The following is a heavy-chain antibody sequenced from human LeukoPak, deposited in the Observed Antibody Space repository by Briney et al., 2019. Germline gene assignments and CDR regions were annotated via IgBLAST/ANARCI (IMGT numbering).Heavy chain of an antibody. J-gene: IGHJ5*02. D-gene: IGHD4-11*01. CDR3: ARGLIYSPNWFDP. Sequence: GALRLSCAGSGFTVSSNYMSWVRQAPGKELEWVSVIYTGGNTYYADSVKGRFTISRDNSKNTLYLQMNSLRAEDTAVYYCARGLIYSPNWFDPWGQGTLVTVSS. V-gene: IGHV3-66*01. CDR1: GFTVSSNY. CDR2: IYTGGNT.